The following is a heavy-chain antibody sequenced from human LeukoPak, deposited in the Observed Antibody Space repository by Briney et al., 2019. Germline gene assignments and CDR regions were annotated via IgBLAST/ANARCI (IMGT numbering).Heavy chain of an antibody. J-gene: IGHJ5*02. Sequence: SETLSLTCTVSGGSINSGDYYWNWIRQPAGKGPEWIGRIYASGSTNYNPSLESRVTISADTTKNQFSLKLRFVTAADTAVYYCARDRIMYYSRSGHHNWFDPWGQGTPVTVSS. D-gene: IGHD2-8*01. V-gene: IGHV4-61*02. CDR1: GGSINSGDYY. CDR3: ARDRIMYYSRSGHHNWFDP. CDR2: IYASGST.